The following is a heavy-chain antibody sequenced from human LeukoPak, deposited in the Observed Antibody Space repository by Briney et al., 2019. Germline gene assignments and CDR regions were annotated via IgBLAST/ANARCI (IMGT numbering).Heavy chain of an antibody. CDR3: ARDIGYSSGWYGY. D-gene: IGHD6-19*01. J-gene: IGHJ4*02. V-gene: IGHV1-69*13. CDR1: GGTFSSYA. CDR2: IIPIFGTA. Sequence: ASVKVSCKASGGTFSSYAISWVRQAPGQGLEWMGGIIPIFGTANYAQKFQGRVTITADESKSPAYMELSRLRSEDTAVYYCARDIGYSSGWYGYWGQGTLVTVSS.